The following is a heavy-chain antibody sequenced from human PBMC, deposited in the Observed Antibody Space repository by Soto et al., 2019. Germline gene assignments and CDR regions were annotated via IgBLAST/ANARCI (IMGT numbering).Heavy chain of an antibody. J-gene: IGHJ4*02. Sequence: LTCTVSGGSISSGDYYWSWIRQPPGKGLEWIGYIYYSGSTYYNPSLKSRVTISVDTSKNQFSLKVSSVTAADTAVYYCARDRGGGSYGFRKYYFEYWGKGTLVAVSS. CDR2: IYYSGST. V-gene: IGHV4-30-4*01. CDR1: GGSISSGDYY. D-gene: IGHD1-26*01. CDR3: ARDRGGGSYGFRKYYFEY.